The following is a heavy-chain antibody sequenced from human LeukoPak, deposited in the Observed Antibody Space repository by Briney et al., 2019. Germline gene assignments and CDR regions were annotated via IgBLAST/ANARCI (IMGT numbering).Heavy chain of an antibody. CDR2: INPNRGGT. J-gene: IGHJ4*02. V-gene: IGHV1-2*02. CDR1: GYTFTGYY. CDR3: ARDYRVLRYFDWLLDEYYFDY. D-gene: IGHD3-9*01. Sequence: ASVKVSCKASGYTFTGYYMHWVRQAPGRGLEWMGWINPNRGGTNYAQKFQGRVTMTRDTSISTAYMELSRLRSDDTAVYYCARDYRVLRYFDWLLDEYYFDYWGQGTLVTVSS.